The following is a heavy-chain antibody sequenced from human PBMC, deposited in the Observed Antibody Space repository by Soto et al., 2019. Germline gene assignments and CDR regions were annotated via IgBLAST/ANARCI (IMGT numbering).Heavy chain of an antibody. CDR1: GFTFSNAW. CDR3: TTQLFGSYGYVHYYYYGMDV. CDR2: IKSKTDGGTT. V-gene: IGHV3-15*01. J-gene: IGHJ6*02. Sequence: PGGSLRLSCAASGFTFSNAWMSWVRQAPGKGLEWVGRIKSKTDGGTTDYAAPVKGRFTISRDDSKNTLYLQMNSLKTEDTAVYYCTTQLFGSYGYVHYYYYGMDVWGQGTTVTVSS. D-gene: IGHD5-18*01.